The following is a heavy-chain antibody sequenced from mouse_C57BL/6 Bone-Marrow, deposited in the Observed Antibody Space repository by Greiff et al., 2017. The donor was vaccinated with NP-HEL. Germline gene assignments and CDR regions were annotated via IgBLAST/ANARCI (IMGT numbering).Heavy chain of an antibody. CDR3: ARYITGTSWYFDV. Sequence: VQLVESGGGLVQPGGSLSLSCAASGFTFTDYYMSWVRQPPGKALEWLGFIRNKANGYTTEYSASVKGRFTISRDNSQSILYLQMNALRAEDSATYYCARYITGTSWYFDVWGTGTTVTVSS. V-gene: IGHV7-3*01. CDR2: IRNKANGYTT. CDR1: GFTFTDYY. D-gene: IGHD4-1*01. J-gene: IGHJ1*03.